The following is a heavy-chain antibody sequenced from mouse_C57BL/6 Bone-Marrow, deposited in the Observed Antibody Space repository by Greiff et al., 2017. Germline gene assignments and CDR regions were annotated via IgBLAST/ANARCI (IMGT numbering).Heavy chain of an antibody. CDR2: IDPENGDT. Sequence: DVKLQESGAELVRPGASVKLSCTASGFNIKDDYMHWVKQRPEQGLEWIGWIDPENGDTEYASKFQGKATITADTSSNTAYLQLSSLTSEDTAVYYCTTGYYGSPWYFDVWGTGTTVTVSS. D-gene: IGHD1-1*01. V-gene: IGHV14-4*01. CDR1: GFNIKDDY. J-gene: IGHJ1*03. CDR3: TTGYYGSPWYFDV.